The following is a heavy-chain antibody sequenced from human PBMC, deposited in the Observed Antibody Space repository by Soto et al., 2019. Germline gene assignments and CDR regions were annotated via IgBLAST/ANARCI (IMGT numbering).Heavy chain of an antibody. D-gene: IGHD1-1*01. Sequence: QVQLVQSGAEVKKPGSSVKVSCKASGGTFSSYTISWVRQAPGQGLEWMGRIIPILGIANYAQKFQGRVTRTXXKSTSTAYMELSSLRSEDTAVYYCARQVGTTGSDYWGQGTLVTVSS. CDR2: IIPILGIA. CDR3: ARQVGTTGSDY. CDR1: GGTFSSYT. J-gene: IGHJ4*02. V-gene: IGHV1-69*02.